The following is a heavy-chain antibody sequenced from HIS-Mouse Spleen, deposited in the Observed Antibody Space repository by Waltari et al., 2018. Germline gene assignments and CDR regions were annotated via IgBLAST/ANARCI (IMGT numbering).Heavy chain of an antibody. CDR2: ISYDGSNK. J-gene: IGHJ4*02. CDR3: AKEDGSGWGRLGY. D-gene: IGHD6-19*01. Sequence: QVQLVESGGGVVQPGRSLRLSCAASGFTFSSYGMHWVRQAQGEGREWGAVISYDGSNKYYADSVKGRFTISRDNSKNTLYLQMNSLRAEDTAVYYCAKEDGSGWGRLGYWGQGTLVTVSS. CDR1: GFTFSSYG. V-gene: IGHV3-30*18.